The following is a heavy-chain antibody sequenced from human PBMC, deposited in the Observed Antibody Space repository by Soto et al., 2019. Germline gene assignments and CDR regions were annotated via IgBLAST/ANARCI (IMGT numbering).Heavy chain of an antibody. CDR2: ISYDGSNK. D-gene: IGHD3-10*01. Sequence: QVQLVESGGGVVQPGRSLRLSCAASGFTFSSYGMHWVRQAPGKGLEWVAVISYDGSNKYYADSVKGRFTISRDNSKNTLYLQMNSLRAEDTAVYYCAKWTDGSGRNTYWGQGTLVTVSS. J-gene: IGHJ4*02. CDR1: GFTFSSYG. CDR3: AKWTDGSGRNTY. V-gene: IGHV3-30*18.